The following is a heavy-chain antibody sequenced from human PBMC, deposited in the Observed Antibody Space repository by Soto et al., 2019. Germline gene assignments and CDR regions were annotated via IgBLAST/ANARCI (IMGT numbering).Heavy chain of an antibody. CDR2: FDPEDGET. V-gene: IGHV1-24*01. J-gene: IGHJ3*02. CDR1: GYTLTELS. CDR3: ATGSGSYFGDAFDI. D-gene: IGHD1-26*01. Sequence: KVSCKVSGYTLTELSMHWVRHAPGKGLEWMGGFDPEDGETIYAQKFQGRVTMTEDTSTDTAYMELSSLRSEDTAVYYCATGSGSYFGDAFDIWGQGTMVTVSS.